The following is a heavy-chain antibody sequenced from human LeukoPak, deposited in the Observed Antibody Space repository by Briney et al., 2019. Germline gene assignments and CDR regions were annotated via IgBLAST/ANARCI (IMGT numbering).Heavy chain of an antibody. V-gene: IGHV4-59*01. CDR1: GGSISSYY. CDR2: IYYSGST. Sequence: PSETLSLTCTVSGGSISSYYWSWIRQPPGKGLEWIGYIYYSGSTNYNPSLKSRVTISVDTSKNQFSLKLSSVTAADTAVYYCARGGRGYDSSGLFDYWGQGTLVTVPS. CDR3: ARGGRGYDSSGLFDY. J-gene: IGHJ4*02. D-gene: IGHD3-22*01.